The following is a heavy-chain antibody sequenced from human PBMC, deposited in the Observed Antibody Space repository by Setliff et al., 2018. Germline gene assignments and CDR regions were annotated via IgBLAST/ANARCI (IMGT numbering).Heavy chain of an antibody. Sequence: PSETLSLTCAVSGASFSDYYWTWIRQSPGKGLEWIGSIYYTGDPYYNPSLKSRVTMSVDTSRNQLSLKLTSVTAADTAVYYCARHVGSRSRGYNYYYYYMDVWGKGTTVTVSS. CDR2: IYYTGDP. J-gene: IGHJ6*03. CDR1: GASFSDYY. V-gene: IGHV4-59*04. D-gene: IGHD3-10*01. CDR3: ARHVGSRSRGYNYYYYYMDV.